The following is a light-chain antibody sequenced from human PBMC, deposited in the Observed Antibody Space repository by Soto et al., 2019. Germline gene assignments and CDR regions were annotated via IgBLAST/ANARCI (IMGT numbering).Light chain of an antibody. CDR1: TSDVGGYNL. CDR2: EGT. CDR3: QSYDSTLRGV. V-gene: IGLV2-14*02. J-gene: IGLJ3*02. Sequence: QSALTQPASVSGSPGQSITISCSGTTSDVGGYNLVSWYQQHTAKAPKLLIYEGTQRPSGVSSRFSGSKSGNTAALVITGLQAEDEADYYCQSYDSTLRGVFGGGTKLTVL.